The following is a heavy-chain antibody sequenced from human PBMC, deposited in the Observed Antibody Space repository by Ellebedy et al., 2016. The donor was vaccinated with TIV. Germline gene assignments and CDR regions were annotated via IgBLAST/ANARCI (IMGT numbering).Heavy chain of an antibody. Sequence: GGSLRLSXAASGFTFGSYGMHWVRQTPGKGLEWVAFISYDRSEIHYGDSVKGRFTISRDQSKKMVYLQMNSLRADDTATYYCARTFQLYYFDYWGQGTLVTVSP. J-gene: IGHJ4*02. CDR2: ISYDRSEI. V-gene: IGHV3-33*05. D-gene: IGHD3-3*02. CDR1: GFTFGSYG. CDR3: ARTFQLYYFDY.